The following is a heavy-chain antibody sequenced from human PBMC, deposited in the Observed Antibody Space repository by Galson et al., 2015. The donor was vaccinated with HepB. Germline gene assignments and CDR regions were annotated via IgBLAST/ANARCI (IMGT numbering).Heavy chain of an antibody. CDR3: ARLVVGETTVGDYWYFDL. CDR2: INPRDSDT. Sequence: QSGAEVKKPGESLKIACQGSGYSFISYWIGWVRQMPGKGLEWMGIINPRDSDTRNRPSFQGQVTISADKSITTAYLQWSSLKASDTAIYYCARLVVGETTVGDYWYFDLWGRGTLVTVSS. CDR1: GYSFISYW. J-gene: IGHJ2*01. D-gene: IGHD2-15*01. V-gene: IGHV5-51*03.